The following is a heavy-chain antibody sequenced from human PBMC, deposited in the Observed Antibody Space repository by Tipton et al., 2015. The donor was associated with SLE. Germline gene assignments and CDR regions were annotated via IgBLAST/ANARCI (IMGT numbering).Heavy chain of an antibody. CDR1: RFIFPSYA. Sequence: SLRLSCAASRFIFPSYAMSWVRQAPGKGLEWVSTISGGVVSTYYADSVKGRFTISRDNYKSTLFLQMNSLRVEDTAVYYCAKEGGQPGGAFDIWGQGTMVTVSS. CDR2: ISGGVVST. CDR3: AKEGGQPGGAFDI. V-gene: IGHV3-23*01. D-gene: IGHD2-8*02. J-gene: IGHJ3*02.